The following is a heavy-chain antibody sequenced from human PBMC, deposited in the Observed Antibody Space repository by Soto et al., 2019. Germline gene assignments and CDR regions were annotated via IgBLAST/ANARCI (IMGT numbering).Heavy chain of an antibody. J-gene: IGHJ5*02. CDR1: GGSISSYY. CDR2: IYTSGST. Sequence: SETLSLTCTVSGGSISSYYWSWIRQPAGKGLEWIGRIYTSGSTNYNPSLKSRVTMSVDTSKNQFSLKLSSVTAADTAVYYCARAGKVFARPYSWFDPWGQGTLVTVSS. CDR3: ARAGKVFARPYSWFDP. D-gene: IGHD3-16*01. V-gene: IGHV4-4*07.